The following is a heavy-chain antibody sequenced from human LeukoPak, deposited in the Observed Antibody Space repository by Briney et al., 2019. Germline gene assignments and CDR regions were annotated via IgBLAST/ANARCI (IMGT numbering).Heavy chain of an antibody. J-gene: IGHJ4*02. Sequence: GGSLRLSCAASGFTFSSYGVHWVRQAPGKGLEWVAVIWYDGSNKYYADSVKGRFTISRDNSKNTLYLQMNSLRAEDTAVYYCARDGFYGYQPYYFDYWGQGTLVTVSS. CDR1: GFTFSSYG. D-gene: IGHD5-18*01. CDR3: ARDGFYGYQPYYFDY. CDR2: IWYDGSNK. V-gene: IGHV3-33*01.